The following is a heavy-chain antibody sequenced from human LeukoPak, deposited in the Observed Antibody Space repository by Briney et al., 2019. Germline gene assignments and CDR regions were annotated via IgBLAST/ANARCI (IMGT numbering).Heavy chain of an antibody. Sequence: GGSLRLSCAASGFTFSSYAMHWVRQAPGKGLEWVAVISYDGSNKYYADSVKGRFAISRDNSKNTLYLQMNSLRAEDTAVYYCARPSSPRRYCSGGSCYYYMDVWGKGTTVTVSS. D-gene: IGHD2-15*01. CDR2: ISYDGSNK. CDR3: ARPSSPRRYCSGGSCYYYMDV. CDR1: GFTFSSYA. J-gene: IGHJ6*03. V-gene: IGHV3-30*09.